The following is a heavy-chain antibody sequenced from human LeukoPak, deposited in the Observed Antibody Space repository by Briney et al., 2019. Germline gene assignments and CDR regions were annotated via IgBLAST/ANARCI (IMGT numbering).Heavy chain of an antibody. CDR2: INTNTGNP. Sequence: GASVKVSCKASGYTFTSYAMNWVRQAPGQGLEWMGWINTNTGNPTYAQGFTGRFVFSLDTSVSTAYLQISSLKAVDTAVYYCAREGSSGWLSYSDYWGQGTLVTVSS. CDR1: GYTFTSYA. D-gene: IGHD6-19*01. CDR3: AREGSSGWLSYSDY. J-gene: IGHJ4*02. V-gene: IGHV7-4-1*02.